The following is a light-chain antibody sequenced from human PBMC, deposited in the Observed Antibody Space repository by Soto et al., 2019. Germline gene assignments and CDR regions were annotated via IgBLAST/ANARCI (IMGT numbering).Light chain of an antibody. CDR2: GVS. Sequence: QSALAQPASVSGSPGQSITISCTGTITDIGAYNYVSWYQQHPGKAPKLLIYGVSSRPSGVSNRFSGSKSGNAAYLTISGLQADDEAEYYGSSYTSSITPYVFGTGTKVTVL. V-gene: IGLV2-14*01. CDR3: SSYTSSITPYV. CDR1: ITDIGAYNY. J-gene: IGLJ1*01.